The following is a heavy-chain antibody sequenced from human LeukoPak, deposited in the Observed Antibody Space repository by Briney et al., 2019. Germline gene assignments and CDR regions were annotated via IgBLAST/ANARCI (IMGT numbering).Heavy chain of an antibody. D-gene: IGHD4-23*01. V-gene: IGHV3-23*01. CDR3: AKDLTTVVTPKGYYFHS. CDR2: VSTTGAST. J-gene: IGHJ4*02. Sequence: GGSLRLSCEASGFTFHTYAMSWVRQAPGKGLEWVSAVSTTGASTYYADSVKGRFTISRDNSKNTLSLQMDSLRVEDTALYYCAKDLTTVVTPKGYYFHSWGEGTLVTVSS. CDR1: GFTFHTYA.